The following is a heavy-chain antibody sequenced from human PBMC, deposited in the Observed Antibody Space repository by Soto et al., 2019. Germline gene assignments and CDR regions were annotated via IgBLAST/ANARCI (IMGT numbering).Heavy chain of an antibody. CDR1: GFTFSSYA. D-gene: IGHD3-22*01. J-gene: IGHJ4*02. CDR2: ISSNGGST. Sequence: SLRLSCSASGFTFSSYAMHWVRQAPGKGLEYVSAISSNGGSTYYADSVKGRFTISRDNSKNTLYLQMSSLRAEDTAVYYCVKGRDYYDSSGYSSSFDDYWGQGTLVTVSS. V-gene: IGHV3-64D*08. CDR3: VKGRDYYDSSGYSSSFDDY.